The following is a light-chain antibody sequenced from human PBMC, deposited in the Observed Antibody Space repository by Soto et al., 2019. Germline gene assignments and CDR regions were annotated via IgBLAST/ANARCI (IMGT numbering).Light chain of an antibody. V-gene: IGKV3-20*01. J-gene: IGKJ2*01. CDR2: GAS. CDR3: QQYGRSLPYT. Sequence: EIVLTQSPATLSLSPGERATLSCRSSQSVSSSYLAWYQQKPGQAPRLLIYGASSRATGIPDRFSGSGSGTDFTLTISRLEPEDFAVYYCQQYGRSLPYTFGQGTKLEIK. CDR1: QSVSSSY.